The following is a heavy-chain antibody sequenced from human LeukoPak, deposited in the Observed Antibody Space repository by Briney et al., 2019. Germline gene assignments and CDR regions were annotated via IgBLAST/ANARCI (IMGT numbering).Heavy chain of an antibody. V-gene: IGHV3-21*01. Sequence: GGSLRLSCAASGFTFSSYSMNWVCQAPGKGLEWVSSISSSSSYIYYADSVKGRFTISRDNAKNSLYLQMNSLRAEDTAVYYCAAGGSSSWYLDYWGQGTLVTVSS. CDR3: AAGGSSSWYLDY. CDR2: ISSSSSYI. CDR1: GFTFSSYS. D-gene: IGHD6-13*01. J-gene: IGHJ4*02.